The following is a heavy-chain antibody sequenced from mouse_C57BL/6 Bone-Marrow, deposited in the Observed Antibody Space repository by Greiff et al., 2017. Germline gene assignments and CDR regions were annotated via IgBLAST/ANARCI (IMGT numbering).Heavy chain of an antibody. V-gene: IGHV14-4*01. Sequence: VQLKESGAELVRPGASVKLSCTASGFNIKDDYMHWVKQRPEQGLEWIGWIDPENGDTEYASKFQGKATITADTSSNTAYLQLSSLTSEDTAVYYCTTVEWLRRGYFDVWGTGTTVTVSS. CDR1: GFNIKDDY. CDR2: IDPENGDT. D-gene: IGHD2-2*01. J-gene: IGHJ1*03. CDR3: TTVEWLRRGYFDV.